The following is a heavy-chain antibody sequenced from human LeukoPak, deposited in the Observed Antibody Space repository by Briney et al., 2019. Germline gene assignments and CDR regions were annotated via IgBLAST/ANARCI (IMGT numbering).Heavy chain of an antibody. J-gene: IGHJ4*02. D-gene: IGHD3-22*01. CDR1: GFPFSNAW. CDR2: IKSKTDGGTT. CDR3: TTVDPQYYYDSSGYYFDY. V-gene: IGHV3-15*01. Sequence: PGGSLRLSCAASGFPFSNAWMSWLRQAPGKGLEWVGRIKSKTDGGTTDYAAPVKGRFTISRDDSKNTLYLQMNSLKTEDTAVYYCTTVDPQYYYDSSGYYFDYWGQGTLVTVSS.